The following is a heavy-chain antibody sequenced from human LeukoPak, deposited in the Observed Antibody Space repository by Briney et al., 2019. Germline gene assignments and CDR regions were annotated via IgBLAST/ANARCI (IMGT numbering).Heavy chain of an antibody. D-gene: IGHD3-9*01. CDR1: GGSFISSSYY. CDR2: IYYSGST. CDR3: ASGGPYDILTGYYGAFGWFDP. Sequence: PSETLSLTCTVSGGSFISSSYYWGWVRQPPGKGLEWIGSIYYSGSTSYNPSLKIRVTISVDTSKNQFSLKLSSVTAADTAVYYCASGGPYDILTGYYGAFGWFDPWGQGTLVTVSS. V-gene: IGHV4-39*07. J-gene: IGHJ5*02.